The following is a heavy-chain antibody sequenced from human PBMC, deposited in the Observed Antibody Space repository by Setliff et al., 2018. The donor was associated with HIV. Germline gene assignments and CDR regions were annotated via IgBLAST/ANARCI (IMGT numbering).Heavy chain of an antibody. D-gene: IGHD6-19*01. V-gene: IGHV1-18*01. Sequence: ASVKVSCKASGYTFLNYGISWVRQTPGRGLEWMAWINVGNGNTKTARKFQGRVALTTDTSTSTAHMELRNLRSDDTAVYYCARDSGMAVVGTWRRLDPWGQRTLVTVSS. CDR3: ARDSGMAVVGTWRRLDP. CDR1: GYTFLNYG. CDR2: INVGNGNT. J-gene: IGHJ5*02.